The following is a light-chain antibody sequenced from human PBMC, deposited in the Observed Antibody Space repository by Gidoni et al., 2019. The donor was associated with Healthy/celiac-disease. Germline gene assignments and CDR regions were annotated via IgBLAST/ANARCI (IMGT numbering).Light chain of an antibody. CDR2: DAS. CDR1: QSISSW. J-gene: IGKJ3*01. V-gene: IGKV1-5*01. Sequence: DIQMTQSPSTLSASVGDRVTITCRASQSISSWLAWYQQKPGKAPKLLIYDASSLESGVPSRFSGSGSGTEFTLTISSLQPDDFATYYCQQYNRITFXXXTKVDIK. CDR3: QQYNRIT.